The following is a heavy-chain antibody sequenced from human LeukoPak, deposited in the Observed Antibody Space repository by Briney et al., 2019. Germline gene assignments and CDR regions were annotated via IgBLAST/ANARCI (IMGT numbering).Heavy chain of an antibody. Sequence: ASVKVSCKASGGTFSSYAISWVRQAPGQGLEWMGGIIPIFGTANYAQKFQGRVTITADESTSTAYMELSSLRSEDTAVYYCARVCCSSTSYPEYYFGYWGQGTLVTVSS. V-gene: IGHV1-69*01. CDR1: GGTFSSYA. D-gene: IGHD2-2*01. CDR3: ARVCCSSTSYPEYYFGY. J-gene: IGHJ4*02. CDR2: IIPIFGTA.